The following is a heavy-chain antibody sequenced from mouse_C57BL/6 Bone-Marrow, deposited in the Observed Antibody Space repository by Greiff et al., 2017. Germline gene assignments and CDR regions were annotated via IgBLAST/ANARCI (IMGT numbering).Heavy chain of an antibody. CDR2: FHPYNDDT. Sequence: QVQLQQSGAELVKPGASVKMSCKASGYTFTTYPIEWMKQNHGKSLEWIGNFHPYNDDTKYNEKFKGKATLTVEKSSTTVCLELSRLTSDDSAVYYCARSSTFFYDFDYWGQGATLTVSS. V-gene: IGHV1-47*01. J-gene: IGHJ2*01. D-gene: IGHD5-1*01. CDR1: GYTFTTYP. CDR3: ARSSTFFYDFDY.